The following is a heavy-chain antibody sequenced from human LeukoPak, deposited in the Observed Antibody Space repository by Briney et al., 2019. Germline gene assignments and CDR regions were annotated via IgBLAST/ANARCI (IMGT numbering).Heavy chain of an antibody. J-gene: IGHJ4*02. CDR3: ARSEVAGGFDY. V-gene: IGHV3-53*01. CDR1: GFTFSSYT. Sequence: GGSLRLSCAASGFTFSSYTMNWVRQAPGKGLERVSVIYSGGSTYYADSVKGRFTISRDNSKNTLYLQMNSLRAEDTAVYYCARSEVAGGFDYWGQGTLVTVSS. D-gene: IGHD6-19*01. CDR2: IYSGGST.